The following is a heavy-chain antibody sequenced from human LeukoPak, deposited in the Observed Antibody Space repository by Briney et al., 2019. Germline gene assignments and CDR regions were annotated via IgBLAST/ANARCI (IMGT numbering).Heavy chain of an antibody. D-gene: IGHD3-16*01. CDR1: GFTFSSYW. CDR3: ARDANDYASPPDY. J-gene: IGHJ4*02. Sequence: PGGSLRLSCAASGFTFSSYWMHWVRQAPGKGLEWVSYISTARGVIYYADSVKGRFTGSRDNAKSSLYLQMNSLRAEDTAVYYCARDANDYASPPDYWGQGTLVTVSS. CDR2: ISTARGVI. V-gene: IGHV3-48*01.